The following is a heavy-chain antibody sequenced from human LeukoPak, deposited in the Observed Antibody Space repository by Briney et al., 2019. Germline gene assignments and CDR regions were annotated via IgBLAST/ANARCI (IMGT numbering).Heavy chain of an antibody. CDR1: GFTFSSYA. D-gene: IGHD3-10*01. Sequence: PGGSLRLSCAASGFTFSSYAMHWVRQAPGKGLEWVAVISYDGSNKYYADSVKGRFTISRDNSKNTLYLQMNSLSAEDTAVYYCAREHGSGRTYYYYGMDVWGQGTTVTVSS. CDR3: AREHGSGRTYYYYGMDV. V-gene: IGHV3-30*04. CDR2: ISYDGSNK. J-gene: IGHJ6*02.